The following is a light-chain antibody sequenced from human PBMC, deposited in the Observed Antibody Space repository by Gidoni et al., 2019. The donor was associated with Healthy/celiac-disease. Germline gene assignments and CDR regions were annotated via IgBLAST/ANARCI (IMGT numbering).Light chain of an antibody. J-gene: IGKJ1*01. CDR2: GAS. CDR1: QSVSSSY. Sequence: EIVLTQSPGTLSLSPGERATLSCRASQSVSSSYVAWYQQKPGQAPRLLIHGASSRATGIPDSFSASGSGTDFTLTISRLEPEDFAVYYCQQYGSSPEWTFGQGTKVEIK. CDR3: QQYGSSPEWT. V-gene: IGKV3-20*01.